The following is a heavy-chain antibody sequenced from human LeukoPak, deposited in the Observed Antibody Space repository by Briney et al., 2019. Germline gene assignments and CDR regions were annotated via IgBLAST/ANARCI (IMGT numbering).Heavy chain of an antibody. V-gene: IGHV5-51*01. CDR2: IYPGDSDT. Sequence: GASLKISCKGSGSRFTSYWIGWVRQMPGKGLEWMGIIYPGDSDTRYSPSFQGQVTISADKSISTAYLQWSSLKASDTAMYYCARQLLYLQPYYMDVWGKGTTVTVSS. D-gene: IGHD2-8*01. CDR3: ARQLLYLQPYYMDV. J-gene: IGHJ6*03. CDR1: GSRFTSYW.